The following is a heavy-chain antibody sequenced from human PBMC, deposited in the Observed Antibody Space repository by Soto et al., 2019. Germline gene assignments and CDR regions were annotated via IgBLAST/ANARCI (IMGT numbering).Heavy chain of an antibody. D-gene: IGHD4-4*01. CDR2: IYYSGST. J-gene: IGHJ3*02. V-gene: IGHV4-59*12. Sequence: QVQLQESGPGLVKPSETLFLTCTVSGGSISSYYWSWIRQPPGKGLEWIGYIYYSGSTNYNPSLKSRVTISVDTSKNQFSLKLSSVTAADTAVYYCARDGYSRYAFDIWGQGTMVTVSS. CDR3: ARDGYSRYAFDI. CDR1: GGSISSYY.